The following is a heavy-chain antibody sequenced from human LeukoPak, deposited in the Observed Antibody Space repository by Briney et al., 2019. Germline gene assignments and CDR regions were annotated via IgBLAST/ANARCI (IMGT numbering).Heavy chain of an antibody. D-gene: IGHD5-24*01. J-gene: IGHJ4*02. Sequence: GESLKISCKGSGYSFSIYWIGWVRQMPGKGLEWMGIIYPGDSDTRYSPSFQGQVTISAGKSISTAYLQWSSLKASDTAMYYCARQDGDGLYFFGSWGQGTLVTVSS. CDR3: ARQDGDGLYFFGS. CDR1: GYSFSIYW. V-gene: IGHV5-51*01. CDR2: IYPGDSDT.